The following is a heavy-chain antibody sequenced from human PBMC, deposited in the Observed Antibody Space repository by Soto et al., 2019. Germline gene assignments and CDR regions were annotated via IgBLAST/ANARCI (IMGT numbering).Heavy chain of an antibody. CDR1: GGSITIDSYF. Sequence: QLQLQESGPGLVKPSETLSLTCSVSGGSITIDSYFWGWIRQSPEKGLEWIASISYSGNTYYNPTPKSRVSISVDTSKSHFSLRLRSVTAEYAGVYYCVRFWPPPDYNILTIYKDAFDYWGQGTLVTVSS. V-gene: IGHV4-39*01. CDR3: VRFWPPPDYNILTIYKDAFDY. CDR2: ISYSGNT. J-gene: IGHJ4*02. D-gene: IGHD3-9*01.